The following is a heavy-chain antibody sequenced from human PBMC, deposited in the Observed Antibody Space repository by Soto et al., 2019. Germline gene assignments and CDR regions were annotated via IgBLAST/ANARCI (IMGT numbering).Heavy chain of an antibody. CDR1: GFTFDDYA. V-gene: IGHV3-9*01. D-gene: IGHD6-19*01. J-gene: IGHJ4*02. CDR3: AKPLAVAGDGPFDY. Sequence: EVQLVESGGGLVQPGRSLRLSCAASGFTFDDYAMHWVRQAPGKGLEWVSGISWNSGSIGYADSVKGRFTISRDNAKNSLDLQMNRLRAEDTALYYWAKPLAVAGDGPFDYWGQGTLVTVSS. CDR2: ISWNSGSI.